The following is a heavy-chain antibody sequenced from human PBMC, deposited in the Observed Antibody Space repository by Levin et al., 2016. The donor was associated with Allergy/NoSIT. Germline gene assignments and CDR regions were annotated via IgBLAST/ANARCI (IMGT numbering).Heavy chain of an antibody. Sequence: GGSLRLSCAASGFTFSNYNMNWVRQAPGKGLEWVSYISSSSGTIYYADSVMGRFTISRDNAKNSLYLQMNSLRDEDTAVYYCARGAVAETQWGQGTLVTVSS. CDR1: GFTFSNYN. CDR2: ISSSSGTI. CDR3: ARGAVAETQ. V-gene: IGHV3-48*02. J-gene: IGHJ4*02. D-gene: IGHD6-19*01.